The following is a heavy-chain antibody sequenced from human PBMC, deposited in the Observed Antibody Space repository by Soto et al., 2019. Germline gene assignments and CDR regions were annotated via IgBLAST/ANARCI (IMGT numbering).Heavy chain of an antibody. V-gene: IGHV4-39*01. Sequence: QLQLQESGPGLVKPSETLSLTCTVSGGSISSSSYYWGWIRQPPGKGLEWIGSIYYSGSTYYNPSLKSRVTISVDTSKNQFSLKLSSVTAADTAVYYCARYAGVTVTTIFWFDPWGQGTLVTVSS. CDR2: IYYSGST. CDR1: GGSISSSSYY. D-gene: IGHD4-17*01. J-gene: IGHJ5*02. CDR3: ARYAGVTVTTIFWFDP.